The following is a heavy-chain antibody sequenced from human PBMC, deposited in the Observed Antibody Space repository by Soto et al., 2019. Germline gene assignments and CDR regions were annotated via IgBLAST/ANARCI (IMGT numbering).Heavy chain of an antibody. CDR1: GDTFTNFG. V-gene: IGHV1-18*01. J-gene: IGHJ5*02. CDR2: IATYNSNR. CDR3: ATVLRGLVNWFDP. Sequence: HLVQSGPEVKKPGASITVSCKTSGDTFTNFGLSWVRQAHGQGLEWMGWIATYNSNRNYAQKFQGRLTLTTDTSTSTAYMELKSLRYDDTAVYYCATVLRGLVNWFDPWRQGTLVTVSS. D-gene: IGHD3-10*01.